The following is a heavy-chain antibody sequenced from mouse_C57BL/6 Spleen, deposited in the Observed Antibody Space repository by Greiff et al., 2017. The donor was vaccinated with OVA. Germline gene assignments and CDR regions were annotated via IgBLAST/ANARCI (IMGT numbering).Heavy chain of an antibody. J-gene: IGHJ2*01. D-gene: IGHD3-3*01. CDR3: ARGDSPYYFDY. CDR1: GYSITSGYY. V-gene: IGHV3-6*01. CDR2: ISYDGSN. Sequence: DVKLVESGPGLVKPSQSLSLTCSVTGYSITSGYYWNWIRQFPGNKLEWMGYISYDGSNNYNPSLKNRISITRDTSKNQFFLKLNSVTTEDTATYYCARGDSPYYFDYWGQGTTLTVSS.